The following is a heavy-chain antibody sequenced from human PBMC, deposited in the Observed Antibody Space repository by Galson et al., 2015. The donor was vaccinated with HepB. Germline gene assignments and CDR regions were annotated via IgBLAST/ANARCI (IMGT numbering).Heavy chain of an antibody. CDR3: ARASRSGVYNGMDV. D-gene: IGHD3-3*01. Sequence: CAISGDSVSSNSATWNWIRQSPSRGLEWLGRTYYRSKWNNDYAASVKSRITIRSDTSKNEVSLQTNPVTPEDTAVYYCARASRSGVYNGMDVWGQGTTVTVSS. CDR2: TYYRSKWNN. V-gene: IGHV6-1*01. CDR1: GDSVSSNSAT. J-gene: IGHJ6*02.